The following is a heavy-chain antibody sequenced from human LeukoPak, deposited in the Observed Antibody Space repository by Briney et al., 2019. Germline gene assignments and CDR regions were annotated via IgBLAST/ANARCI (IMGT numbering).Heavy chain of an antibody. Sequence: PSETLSLTCSVSGGSISSSSYYWGWIRQPPGKGLEWIGNIYYSGSTYYNPSLKSRVTISVDTSKNQYSLKLSSVTAADTAVYYCARMVVSAWYFDYWGQGTLVTVSS. CDR1: GGSISSSSYY. J-gene: IGHJ4*02. CDR2: IYYSGST. D-gene: IGHD2-8*01. V-gene: IGHV4-39*07. CDR3: ARMVVSAWYFDY.